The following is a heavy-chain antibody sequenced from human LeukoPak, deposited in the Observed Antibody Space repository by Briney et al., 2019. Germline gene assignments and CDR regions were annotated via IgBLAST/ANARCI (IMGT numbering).Heavy chain of an antibody. J-gene: IGHJ4*02. CDR2: IYPGDSDT. D-gene: IGHD3-16*01. V-gene: IGHV5-51*01. Sequence: GESLKISCKGSGYLFTSYWIGWVRQMPGKGLKWMGIIYPGDSDTRYSPSFQGQVTISADKSISTAYLQWSSLKASDTAMYYCARPHRGTTNQFDYWGQGTLVTVSS. CDR3: ARPHRGTTNQFDY. CDR1: GYLFTSYW.